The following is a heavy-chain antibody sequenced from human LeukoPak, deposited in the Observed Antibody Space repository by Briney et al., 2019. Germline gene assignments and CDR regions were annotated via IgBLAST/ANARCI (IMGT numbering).Heavy chain of an antibody. D-gene: IGHD3-10*01. V-gene: IGHV3-23*01. CDR2: ISSSGSNT. CDR1: GFAFNTYG. CDR3: AKGGQLWFGYFDY. Sequence: GGSPRLSCAASGFAFNTYGMNWVRQAPGKGLEWVSGISSSGSNTQYLDSVKGRFTISRDNVKNTLYLQMNSLRAEDTALYYCAKGGQLWFGYFDYWGQGTLVTVSS. J-gene: IGHJ4*02.